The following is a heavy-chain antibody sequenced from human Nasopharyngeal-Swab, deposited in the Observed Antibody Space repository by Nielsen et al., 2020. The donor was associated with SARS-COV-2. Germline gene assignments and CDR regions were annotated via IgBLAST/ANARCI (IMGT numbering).Heavy chain of an antibody. Sequence: LTCSALGITFDDHAMHWVRQAPGKGPEVVFGLSWNSGSIGYADSVKGRFTISRNNAKNSLYMQMKNLRAEDTALYYCAKLSSSWYDYYYYYGMDVWGQGTTVTVSS. V-gene: IGHV3-9*01. CDR1: GITFDDHA. CDR2: LSWNSGSI. J-gene: IGHJ6*02. CDR3: AKLSSSWYDYYYYYGMDV. D-gene: IGHD6-13*01.